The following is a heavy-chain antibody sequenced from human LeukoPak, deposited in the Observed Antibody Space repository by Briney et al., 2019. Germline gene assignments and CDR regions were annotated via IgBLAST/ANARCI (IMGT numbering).Heavy chain of an antibody. D-gene: IGHD5-24*01. Sequence: PGRSLRLSCAASGFTFDDYAMHWVRHAPGKGLEWVSGISWNSGSIGYADSVKGRFTISRDNAKNSLYLQMNSLRAEDTALYYCAKDQGGDGYNSYFDYWGQGTLVTVSS. J-gene: IGHJ4*02. V-gene: IGHV3-9*01. CDR3: AKDQGGDGYNSYFDY. CDR1: GFTFDDYA. CDR2: ISWNSGSI.